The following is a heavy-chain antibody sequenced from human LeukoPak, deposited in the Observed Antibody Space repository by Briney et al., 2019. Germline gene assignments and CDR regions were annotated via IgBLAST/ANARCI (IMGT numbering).Heavy chain of an antibody. Sequence: GGSLRLSCAASGFTFSDYYMSWIRQAPGKGLEWVSYISSSGSTIYYADSVKGRFTISRDNAKNSLYLQMNSLRAEDTAVYYCARGTYCSSTSCPYGHYMDVWGKGTTVTVSS. D-gene: IGHD2-2*01. J-gene: IGHJ6*03. CDR2: ISSSGSTI. V-gene: IGHV3-11*04. CDR3: ARGTYCSSTSCPYGHYMDV. CDR1: GFTFSDYY.